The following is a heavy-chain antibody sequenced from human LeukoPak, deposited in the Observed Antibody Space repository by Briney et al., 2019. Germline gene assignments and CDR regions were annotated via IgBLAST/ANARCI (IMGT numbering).Heavy chain of an antibody. CDR1: GYTFTSYD. CDR3: ARAYPYYDFWSGAETTDAFDT. J-gene: IGHJ3*02. D-gene: IGHD3-3*01. CDR2: MNPNSGNT. V-gene: IGHV1-8*01. Sequence: ASVKVSCKASGYTFTSYDINWVRQATGQGLEWMGWMNPNSGNTGYAQKFQGRVTMTRNTSISTAYMELSSLRSEDTAVYYCARAYPYYDFWSGAETTDAFDTWGQGTMVTVSS.